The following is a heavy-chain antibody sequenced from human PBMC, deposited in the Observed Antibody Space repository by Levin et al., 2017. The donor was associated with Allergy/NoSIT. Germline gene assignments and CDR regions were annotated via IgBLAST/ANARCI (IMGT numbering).Heavy chain of an antibody. J-gene: IGHJ3*02. D-gene: IGHD2-15*01. V-gene: IGHV4-31*03. CDR2: IYNSGSS. CDR3: ARDYCSGDDCSDAFDI. CDR1: GGSISSGGHF. Sequence: LRLSCIVSGGSISSGGHFWSWIRQRPGKGLDLIGYIYNSGSSYYSPSLKSRLTISVDTSKNHFSLNLTSVTAADTAVYYCARDYCSGDDCSDAFDIWGRGTMVTVSS.